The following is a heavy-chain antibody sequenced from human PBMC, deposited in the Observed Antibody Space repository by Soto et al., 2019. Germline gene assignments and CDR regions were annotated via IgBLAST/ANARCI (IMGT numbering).Heavy chain of an antibody. V-gene: IGHV6-1*01. Sequence: SQTLSLACAISGDRVSINSAAWNWIRKTPSRGLEWLGSTYYRSKWYNDYAVSVKSRITINPDASKNQFSLQLNSVTPEDTAVYYCASGYSSGVGALDIWGQGTMVTVSS. CDR1: GDRVSINSAA. CDR3: ASGYSSGVGALDI. J-gene: IGHJ3*02. CDR2: TYYRSKWYN. D-gene: IGHD6-19*01.